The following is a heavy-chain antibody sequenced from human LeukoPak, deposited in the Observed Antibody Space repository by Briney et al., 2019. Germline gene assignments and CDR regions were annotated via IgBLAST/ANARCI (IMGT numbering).Heavy chain of an antibody. D-gene: IGHD2-2*01. CDR3: AREVVVVQAANWFDP. J-gene: IGHJ5*02. Sequence: ASVKVSCKASGYTFTGYYMHWVRQAPGQGLEWMGWISPNSGGTNYAQKFQGRVTMTRDSSISTAYMELSRLSSDATAVYYCAREVVVVQAANWFDPWGQGTLVTVSS. V-gene: IGHV1-2*02. CDR1: GYTFTGYY. CDR2: ISPNSGGT.